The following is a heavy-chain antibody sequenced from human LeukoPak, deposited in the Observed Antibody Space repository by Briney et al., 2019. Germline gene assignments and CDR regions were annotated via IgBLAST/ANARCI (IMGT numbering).Heavy chain of an antibody. CDR2: INSDGSST. CDR1: GFTFSSYW. J-gene: IGHJ6*02. Sequence: GGSLRLSCAASGFTFSSYWMHWVRQAPGKGLVWVSRINSDGSSTSYADSVKGRFTISRDNAKNTLYLQMNSLRAEDTAVYYCAREDADDYYYGMDVWGQGTMVTVSS. V-gene: IGHV3-74*01. CDR3: AREDADDYYYGMDV.